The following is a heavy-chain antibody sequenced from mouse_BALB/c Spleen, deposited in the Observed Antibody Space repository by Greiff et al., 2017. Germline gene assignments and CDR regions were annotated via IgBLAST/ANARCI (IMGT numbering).Heavy chain of an antibody. D-gene: IGHD1-1*01. V-gene: IGHV7-3*02. CDR1: GFTFTDYY. CDR3: ARDYYGSYAMDY. Sequence: DVHLVESGGGLVQPGGSLRLSCATSGFTFTDYYMSWVRQPPGKALEWLGFIRNKANGYTTEYSASVKGRFTISRDNSQSILYLQMNTLRAEDSATYYCARDYYGSYAMDYWGQGTSVTVSS. CDR2: IRNKANGYTT. J-gene: IGHJ4*01.